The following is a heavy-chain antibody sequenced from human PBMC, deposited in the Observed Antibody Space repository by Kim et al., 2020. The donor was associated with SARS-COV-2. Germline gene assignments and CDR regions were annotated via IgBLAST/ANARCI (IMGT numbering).Heavy chain of an antibody. J-gene: IGHJ4*02. CDR2: GGTT. CDR3: TTITNKGY. Sequence: GGTTDYAATVKGGSTISRHDSKNTLYLQMNSLKTEDTAVYYCTTITNKGYWGQGTLVTVSS. V-gene: IGHV3-15*01. D-gene: IGHD3-10*01.